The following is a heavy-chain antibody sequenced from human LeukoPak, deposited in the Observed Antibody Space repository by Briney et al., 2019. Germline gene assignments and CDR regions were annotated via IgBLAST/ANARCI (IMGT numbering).Heavy chain of an antibody. J-gene: IGHJ6*03. CDR2: IIPIFGTA. Sequence: GASVKVSCKASGYTFTSYDINWVRQAPGQGLEWMGGIIPIFGTANYAQKFQGRVTITTDESTSTAYMELSSLRSEDTAVYYCARVAGATMAPYYMDVWGKGTTVTVSS. D-gene: IGHD3-10*01. CDR1: GYTFTSYD. CDR3: ARVAGATMAPYYMDV. V-gene: IGHV1-69*05.